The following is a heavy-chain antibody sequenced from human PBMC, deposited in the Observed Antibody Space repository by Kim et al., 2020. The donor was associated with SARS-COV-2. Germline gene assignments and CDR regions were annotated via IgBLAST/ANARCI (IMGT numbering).Heavy chain of an antibody. J-gene: IGHJ6*02. V-gene: IGHV3-74*01. Sequence: GGSLRLSCAASGLSFSSYYMHWVRRAPGKGLVWVSRINTDGSATTYADSVKGRFTISRDDAKNTLYLQMNSLRAEDTAVYYCATHRPGGKGMDVWGQGTTGTVS. CDR3: ATHRPGGKGMDV. CDR1: GLSFSSYY. CDR2: INTDGSAT. D-gene: IGHD6-6*01.